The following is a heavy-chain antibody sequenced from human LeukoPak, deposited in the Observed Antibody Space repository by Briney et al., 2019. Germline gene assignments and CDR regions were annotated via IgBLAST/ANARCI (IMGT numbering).Heavy chain of an antibody. Sequence: ASVKVSCKASGYSFTGYYMHWVRQAPGQGLEWMGWINPNSGGTNYAQKFQGRVTMTRDTSISTAYMELSRLRSDDTAVYYCARAEYYSGSYQALDYWGQGTLVTVSS. V-gene: IGHV1-2*02. CDR2: INPNSGGT. CDR3: ARAEYYSGSYQALDY. CDR1: GYSFTGYY. J-gene: IGHJ4*02. D-gene: IGHD1-26*01.